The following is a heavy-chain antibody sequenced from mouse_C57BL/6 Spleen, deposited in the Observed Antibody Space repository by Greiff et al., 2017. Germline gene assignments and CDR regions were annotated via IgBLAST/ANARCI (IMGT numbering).Heavy chain of an antibody. CDR1: GYTFTSYW. CDR3: ARREDYGSSYEYYAMDY. CDR2: IDPSDSST. J-gene: IGHJ4*01. Sequence: QVQLQQPGAELVMPGASVKLSCKASGYTFTSYWMHWVKQTPGQGLEWIGEIDPSDSSTNYTQTFKGQSTFTVDKSSSTRYMQLSSLTSEESAVYYCARREDYGSSYEYYAMDYWGQGTSVTVSS. V-gene: IGHV1-69*01. D-gene: IGHD1-1*01.